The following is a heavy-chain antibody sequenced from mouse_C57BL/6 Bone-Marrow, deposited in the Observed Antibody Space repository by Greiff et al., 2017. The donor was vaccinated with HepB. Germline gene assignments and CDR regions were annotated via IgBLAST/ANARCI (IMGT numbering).Heavy chain of an antibody. V-gene: IGHV14-4*01. J-gene: IGHJ4*01. CDR2: IDPENGDT. CDR1: GFNIKDDY. Sequence: VQLKQSGAELVRPGASVKLSCTASGFNIKDDYMHWVKQRPEQGLEWIGWIDPENGDTEYASKFQGKATITADTSSNTAYLQLSSLTSEDTAVYYCTTYLGPWYAMDYWGQGTSVTVSS. CDR3: TTYLGPWYAMDY. D-gene: IGHD4-1*01.